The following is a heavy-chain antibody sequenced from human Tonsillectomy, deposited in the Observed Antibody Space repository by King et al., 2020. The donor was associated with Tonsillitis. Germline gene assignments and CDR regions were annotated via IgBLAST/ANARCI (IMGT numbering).Heavy chain of an antibody. V-gene: IGHV3-21*01. J-gene: IGHJ6*01. Sequence: VQLVESGGGLVKPGGSLRLSCAASIATFGGYSMNWVRQAPGKGLEWVASISSTSRYKYYSGSVKGRFSISRDNANNSLFLQMSDPRAEDTAMYYCARDRAPWGDGMDVWGQGTTVTVSS. CDR2: ISSTSRYK. CDR1: IATFGGYS. CDR3: ARDRAPWGDGMDV. D-gene: IGHD3-16*01.